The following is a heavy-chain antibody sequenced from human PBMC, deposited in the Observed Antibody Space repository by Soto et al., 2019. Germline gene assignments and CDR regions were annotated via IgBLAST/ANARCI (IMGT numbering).Heavy chain of an antibody. CDR1: RFNFSAYG. V-gene: IGHV3-30*18. CDR2: ISYDGVNK. Sequence: GGSLRLSCAASRFNFSAYGMHWVRQAPGKGLEWVAGISYDGVNKFYSASMKGRLTVSRDNAKNTFYLQMNSLRPADTALYYCAKARYASGWSRLDTWGQGALVTVSS. D-gene: IGHD6-19*01. CDR3: AKARYASGWSRLDT. J-gene: IGHJ5*02.